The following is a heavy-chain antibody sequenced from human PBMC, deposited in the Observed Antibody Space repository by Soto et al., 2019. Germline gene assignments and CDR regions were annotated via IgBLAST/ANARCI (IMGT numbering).Heavy chain of an antibody. CDR3: ARAGYSYGSYYFDY. J-gene: IGHJ4*02. V-gene: IGHV3-21*01. D-gene: IGHD5-18*01. Sequence: EVQLVESGGGLVKPGGSLRLSCAASGFTFSSYSMNWVRQAPGKGLEWVSSISSSSSCIYYADSVKGRFTISRDNAKNSLYLQMNSLRAEDTAVYYCARAGYSYGSYYFDYWGQGTLVTVSS. CDR2: ISSSSSCI. CDR1: GFTFSSYS.